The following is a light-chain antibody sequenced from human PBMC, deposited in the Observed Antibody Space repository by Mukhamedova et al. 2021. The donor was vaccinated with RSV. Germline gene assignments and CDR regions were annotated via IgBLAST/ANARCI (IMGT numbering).Light chain of an antibody. J-gene: IGKJ4*01. CDR3: QQYNNWPPRVT. CDR2: GAS. CDR1: QSVSSN. Sequence: RATLSCRASQSVSSNLAWYQQKPGQAPRLLIYGASTRATGIPARFSGSGSGTEFTLTISSMQSEDFAVYYCQQYNNWPPRVTFGGG. V-gene: IGKV3-15*01.